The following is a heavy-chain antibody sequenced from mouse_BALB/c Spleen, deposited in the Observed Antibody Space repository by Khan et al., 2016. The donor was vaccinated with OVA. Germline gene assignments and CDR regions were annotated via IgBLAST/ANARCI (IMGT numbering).Heavy chain of an antibody. CDR3: ARQGLLRLPKSVLEY. J-gene: IGHJ3*01. Sequence: EVELVESGGDLVKPGGSLKLSCAASGFTFSSYGMSWVRQTPAKRLEWVATISSGGSYTYYPDSVKGRFTISRDNAKNTLYLQMSSLKSEDTAMYYWARQGLLRLPKSVLEYGGRGTLVTVSA. CDR1: GFTFSSYG. CDR2: ISSGGSYT. D-gene: IGHD1-2*01. V-gene: IGHV5-6*01.